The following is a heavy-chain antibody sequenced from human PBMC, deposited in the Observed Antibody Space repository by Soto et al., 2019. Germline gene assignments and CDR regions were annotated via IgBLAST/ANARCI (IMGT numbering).Heavy chain of an antibody. Sequence: QVQLVQSGAEVKKPGSSVRVSCKASGDTFTFYSINWVRQAPGLGLEWMGRINPILSMSNYAQRFQGRVTMTADKSTSTAYMEQSSRRSEDTAMYYCASRYGSGYRALDYWGQGALVTVSS. D-gene: IGHD3-10*01. J-gene: IGHJ4*02. V-gene: IGHV1-69*02. CDR2: INPILSMS. CDR1: GDTFTFYS. CDR3: ASRYGSGYRALDY.